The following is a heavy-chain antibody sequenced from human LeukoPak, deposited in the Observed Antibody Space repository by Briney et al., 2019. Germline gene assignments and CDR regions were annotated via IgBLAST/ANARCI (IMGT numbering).Heavy chain of an antibody. Sequence: ASVKVSCKASGYTFTGYYMHWVRQAPGQGLEWMGWINPNSGGTNYAQKFQGRVTMTRDTSISTAYMELSRLRSDDTAVYYCAKVDQYSGSYSGPVYWGQGTLVTVSS. CDR1: GYTFTGYY. D-gene: IGHD1-26*01. CDR3: AKVDQYSGSYSGPVY. CDR2: INPNSGGT. V-gene: IGHV1-2*02. J-gene: IGHJ4*02.